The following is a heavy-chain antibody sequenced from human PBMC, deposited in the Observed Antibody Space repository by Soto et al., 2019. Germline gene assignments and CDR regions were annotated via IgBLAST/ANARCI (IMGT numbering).Heavy chain of an antibody. D-gene: IGHD3-3*01. Sequence: ASVKVSCKASGYTFTSYGISWVRQAPGQGLVWMGWISAYNGNTNYAQKLQGRVTMTTDTSTSTAYMELRSLRSDDTAVYYCARYSYDFWSGYQMAHFDYWGQGTLVTVSS. CDR3: ARYSYDFWSGYQMAHFDY. CDR1: GYTFTSYG. CDR2: ISAYNGNT. J-gene: IGHJ4*02. V-gene: IGHV1-18*01.